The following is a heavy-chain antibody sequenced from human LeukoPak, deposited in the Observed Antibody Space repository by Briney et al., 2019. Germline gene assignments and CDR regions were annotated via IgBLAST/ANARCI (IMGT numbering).Heavy chain of an antibody. D-gene: IGHD5-18*01. CDR3: ARDGGYSYPMGFDY. CDR1: GYTFTGYY. J-gene: IGHJ4*02. V-gene: IGHV1-2*02. Sequence: ASVKVPCKASGYTFTGYYMHWVRQAPGQGLEWMGWINPNSGGTNYAQKFQGRVTMTRDTSISTAYMELSRLRSDDTAVYYCARDGGYSYPMGFDYWGQGTLVTVSS. CDR2: INPNSGGT.